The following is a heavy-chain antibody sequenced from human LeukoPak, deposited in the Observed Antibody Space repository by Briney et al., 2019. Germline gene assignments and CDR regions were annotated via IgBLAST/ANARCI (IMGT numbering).Heavy chain of an antibody. CDR1: DFSFRTYS. V-gene: IGHV3-48*02. CDR2: ISSGGGVT. Sequence: PGGSLRLSCGASDFSFRTYSMIWARQTPETGLEWISYISSGGGVTHYAESVKGRFSISRDNAKNSLFLQMNRLKDEDTAVYYCARVGVGDWGSVWDHWGQGVRVTVSS. J-gene: IGHJ4*02. CDR3: ARVGVGDWGSVWDH. D-gene: IGHD3-16*01.